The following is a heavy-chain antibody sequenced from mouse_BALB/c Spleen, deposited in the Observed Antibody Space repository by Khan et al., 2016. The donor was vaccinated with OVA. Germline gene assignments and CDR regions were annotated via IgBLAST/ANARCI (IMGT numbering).Heavy chain of an antibody. CDR3: GYSVLLYAMDY. CDR2: IDPANGNT. J-gene: IGHJ4*01. CDR1: GFNIKDTY. Sequence: VQLQQSGAELMKPGASVKLSCTVSGFNIKDTYMHWVKQRPEQGLEWIGRIDPANGNTKYDPNFQGKATMTADTSSNTAYLRLSSLTSEDTAVYYCGYSVLLYAMDYWGQGTSVTVSS. D-gene: IGHD1-1*01. V-gene: IGHV14-3*02.